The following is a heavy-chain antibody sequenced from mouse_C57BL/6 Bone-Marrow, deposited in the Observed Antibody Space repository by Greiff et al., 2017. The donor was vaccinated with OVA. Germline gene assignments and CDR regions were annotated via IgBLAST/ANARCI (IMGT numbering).Heavy chain of an antibody. CDR2: IYPGSGST. D-gene: IGHD1-1*01. J-gene: IGHJ3*01. Sequence: VQLQQPGAELVKPGASVKMSCKASGYTFTSYWITWVKQRPGQGLEWIGDIYPGSGSTNYNEKFKSKATLTVDTSSSTAYMQLSSLTSEDSAVYDCAREFYYGSAWFAYWDQGTLVTVSA. V-gene: IGHV1-55*01. CDR1: GYTFTSYW. CDR3: AREFYYGSAWFAY.